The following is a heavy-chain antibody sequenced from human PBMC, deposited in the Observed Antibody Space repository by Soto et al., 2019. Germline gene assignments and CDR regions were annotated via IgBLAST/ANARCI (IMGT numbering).Heavy chain of an antibody. V-gene: IGHV4-59*01. D-gene: IGHD3-10*01. Sequence: PSETLSLTCTVSGGSISDYYWNWIRQSPGKGLEWIGYIYNSGTTKYNPSLESRVTISVHTSKNQFSLRLSSLTAADTAMYYCVREGRGPYFDSWGQGALVTVS. CDR2: IYNSGTT. CDR3: VREGRGPYFDS. J-gene: IGHJ4*02. CDR1: GGSISDYY.